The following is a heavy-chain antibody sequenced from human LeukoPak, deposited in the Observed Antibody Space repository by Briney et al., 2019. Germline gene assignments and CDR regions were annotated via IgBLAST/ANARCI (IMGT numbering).Heavy chain of an antibody. V-gene: IGHV3-48*03. D-gene: IGHD3-10*01. CDR2: ISSSGSTI. Sequence: GGSLRLSCAASGFTFSSYEMNWVRQAPGKGLEWVSYISSSGSTIYYADSVKGRFTISRDNAKNTLYLQMNSLRAEDTAVYYCAKTRGSGPFDYWGQGTLVTVSS. J-gene: IGHJ4*02. CDR3: AKTRGSGPFDY. CDR1: GFTFSSYE.